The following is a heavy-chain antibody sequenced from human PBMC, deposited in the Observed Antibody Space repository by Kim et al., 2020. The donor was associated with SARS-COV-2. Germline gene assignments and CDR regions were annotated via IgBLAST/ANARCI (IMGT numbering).Heavy chain of an antibody. CDR1: GGSISSGDYY. Sequence: SETLSLTCTVSGGSISSGDYYWSWIRQPPGKGLEWIGYIYYSGSTYYNPSLKSRVTISVDTSKNQFSLKLSSVTAADTAVYYCARQIDYYDSSGLGYWGQGTLVTVSS. D-gene: IGHD3-22*01. V-gene: IGHV4-30-4*01. CDR2: IYYSGST. CDR3: ARQIDYYDSSGLGY. J-gene: IGHJ4*02.